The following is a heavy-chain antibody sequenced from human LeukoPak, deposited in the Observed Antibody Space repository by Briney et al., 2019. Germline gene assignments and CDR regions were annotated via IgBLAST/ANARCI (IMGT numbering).Heavy chain of an antibody. Sequence: GESLKISCKGSGYTFTDYCLAWVRQMPGKGLEWMGIISPGDSDARYSPSFQGQVTISADKSISTAYLQWSSLKASDTAMYYCARLAVGGYGYFDYWGQGTLVTVSS. CDR1: GYTFTDYC. D-gene: IGHD1-26*01. CDR2: ISPGDSDA. J-gene: IGHJ4*02. CDR3: ARLAVGGYGYFDY. V-gene: IGHV5-51*01.